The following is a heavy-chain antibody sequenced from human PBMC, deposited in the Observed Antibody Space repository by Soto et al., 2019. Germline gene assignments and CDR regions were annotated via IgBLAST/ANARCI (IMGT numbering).Heavy chain of an antibody. CDR3: AKDHFQSGSIKIAARCDY. D-gene: IGHD6-6*01. J-gene: IGHJ4*02. Sequence: EVQLLESGGGLVQPGGSLRLSCAASGFTFSSYAMSWVRQAPGKGLEWVSAISGSGGSTYYADSVKGRFTISRDKSKNTLYLQMNSLRAEDTAVYYCAKDHFQSGSIKIAARCDYWGQGTLVTVSS. CDR2: ISGSGGST. CDR1: GFTFSSYA. V-gene: IGHV3-23*01.